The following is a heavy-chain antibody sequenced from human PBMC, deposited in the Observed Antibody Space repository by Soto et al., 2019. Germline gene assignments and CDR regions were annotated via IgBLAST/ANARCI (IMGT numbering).Heavy chain of an antibody. J-gene: IGHJ4*02. CDR3: ARDLLVVSPAAYFDY. D-gene: IGHD2-21*01. V-gene: IGHV1-18*01. CDR1: GYNFATYG. Sequence: QVQLVQSGPEVKKPGASVKVSCKTSGYNFATYGMSWVRQAPGQGLEWIGWISAYNGNTESTQKFQGRVTMTTDTSTCTAYMELSGLTSDDSAMYYCARDLLVVSPAAYFDYWGQGTLVTVSS. CDR2: ISAYNGNT.